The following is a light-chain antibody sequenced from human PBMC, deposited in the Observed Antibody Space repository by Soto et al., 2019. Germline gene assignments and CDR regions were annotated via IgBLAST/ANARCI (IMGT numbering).Light chain of an antibody. V-gene: IGKV2-24*01. J-gene: IGKJ2*01. CDR1: QSLINSDGNTY. CDR2: KIS. Sequence: DFVMPQTPLSSPVTLGQPASISCRSSQSLINSDGNTYLSCLQQRPVQPPRLLIYKISNRFSVVPDRVSGSGAWRDFTLKIARVEAEDVGVYYCMEATQFPYTFGQGTNLEIK. CDR3: MEATQFPYT.